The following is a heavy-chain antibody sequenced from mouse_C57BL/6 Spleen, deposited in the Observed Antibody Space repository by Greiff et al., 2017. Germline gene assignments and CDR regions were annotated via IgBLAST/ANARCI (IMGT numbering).Heavy chain of an antibody. J-gene: IGHJ1*03. CDR3: ARPEGSSPYWYFDV. V-gene: IGHV5-17*01. Sequence: EVQLVESGGGLVKPGGSLKLSCAASGFTFSDYGMHWVRQAPEKGLEWVAYISSGSSTIYYADTVTGRFTISRDNAKNTLFLQMTSLRSEDTAMYYCARPEGSSPYWYFDVWGTGTTVTVSS. CDR2: ISSGSSTI. CDR1: GFTFSDYG. D-gene: IGHD1-1*01.